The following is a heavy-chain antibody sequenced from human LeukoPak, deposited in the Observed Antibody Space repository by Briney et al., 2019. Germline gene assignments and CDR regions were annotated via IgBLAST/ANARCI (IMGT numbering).Heavy chain of an antibody. CDR2: ISSSGSTI. CDR1: GFTFSDHY. V-gene: IGHV3-11*01. J-gene: IGHJ4*02. Sequence: GGALRLSCAASGFTFSDHYMSWIRQAPGKGLEGVSYISSSGSTIYYADSVKGRFTISRDNAKNSLYLQMNSLRAEDTAVYYCAKDRSGSYSQGLDYWGQGTLVTVSS. CDR3: AKDRSGSYSQGLDY. D-gene: IGHD1-26*01.